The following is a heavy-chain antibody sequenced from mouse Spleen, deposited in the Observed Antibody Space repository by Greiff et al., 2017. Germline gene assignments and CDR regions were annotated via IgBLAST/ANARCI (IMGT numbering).Heavy chain of an antibody. D-gene: IGHD2-3*01. J-gene: IGHJ2*01. CDR3: ARSGYYYFDY. V-gene: IGHV5-9-1*01. CDR1: GFTFSSYA. CDR2: ISSGGSYT. Sequence: DVKLVESGGGLVKPGGSLKLSCAASGFTFSSYAMSWVRQTPEKRLEWVATISSGGSYTYYPDSVKGRFTISRDNAKNTLYLQMSSLRSEDTAMYYCARSGYYYFDYWGQGTTLTVSS.